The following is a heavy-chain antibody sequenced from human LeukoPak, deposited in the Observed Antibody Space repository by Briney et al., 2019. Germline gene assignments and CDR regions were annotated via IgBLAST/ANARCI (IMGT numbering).Heavy chain of an antibody. J-gene: IGHJ4*02. D-gene: IGHD1-26*01. CDR2: ISYDGSNK. CDR3: ARYLRREPLTFDY. V-gene: IGHV3-30-3*01. CDR1: GFTFSSYA. Sequence: GGSLRLSCAASGFTFSSYAMHWVRQAPGKGLEWVAVISYDGSNKYYADSVKGRFTISRDNAKNSLYLQMNSLRAEDTAVYYCARYLRREPLTFDYWGQGTLVTVSS.